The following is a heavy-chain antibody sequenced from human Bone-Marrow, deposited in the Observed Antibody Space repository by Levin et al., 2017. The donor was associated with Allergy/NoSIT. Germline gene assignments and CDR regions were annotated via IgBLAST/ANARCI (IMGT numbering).Heavy chain of an antibody. CDR1: GFTFDDYG. CDR2: INWNGGST. Sequence: GESLKISCAASGFTFDDYGMSWVRQAPGKGLEWVSGINWNGGSTGYADSVNGRFTISRDNAKNSLYLQLNSLRAEDTALYHCARDVYCSGGSCYLDYWGQGTLVTVSS. V-gene: IGHV3-20*01. D-gene: IGHD2-15*01. J-gene: IGHJ4*02. CDR3: ARDVYCSGGSCYLDY.